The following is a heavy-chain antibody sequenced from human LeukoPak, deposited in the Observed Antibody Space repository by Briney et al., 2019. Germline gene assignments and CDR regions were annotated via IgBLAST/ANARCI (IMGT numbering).Heavy chain of an antibody. CDR1: GFTFSSYA. V-gene: IGHV3-23*01. J-gene: IGHJ6*03. CDR2: ISGSGGST. D-gene: IGHD3-16*02. Sequence: GGSLRLSCAASGFTFSSYAMSWVRQAPGKGLEWVSAISGSGGSTYYADSVKGRFTISRDNSKNTLYLQMNSLRAEDTAVYYCAKDGHPIVTQYYYYYYYMDVWGKGTTVTVSS. CDR3: AKDGHPIVTQYYYYYYYMDV.